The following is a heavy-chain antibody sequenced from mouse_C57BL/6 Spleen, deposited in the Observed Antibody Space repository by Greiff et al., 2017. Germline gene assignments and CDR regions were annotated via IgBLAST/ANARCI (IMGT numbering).Heavy chain of an antibody. V-gene: IGHV14-2*01. J-gene: IGHJ2*01. CDR3: ARGSYDYFDY. Sequence: VQLKQSGAELVKPGASVKLSCTASGFNIKDYYMHWVKQRPEQGLEWIGRIDPEDGETKYAPKFQGKATIPADTSSNTAYLQLSSLTSEDTAVYYCARGSYDYFDYWGQGTTLTVSS. D-gene: IGHD1-1*02. CDR1: GFNIKDYY. CDR2: IDPEDGET.